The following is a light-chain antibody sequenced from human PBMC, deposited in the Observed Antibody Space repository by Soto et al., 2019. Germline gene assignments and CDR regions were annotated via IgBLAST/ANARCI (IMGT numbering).Light chain of an antibody. CDR2: GVS. Sequence: QSALTQPASVSGSPGQSITISCTGTSSDVGGYNSVSWYQQHPGKAPKLMIYGVSSRPSGVSNRSSGSKSGNTASLTISGLQTEDEADYYCSSYTTSTTPSYVFGTGTKVTVL. V-gene: IGLV2-14*01. J-gene: IGLJ1*01. CDR1: SSDVGGYNS. CDR3: SSYTTSTTPSYV.